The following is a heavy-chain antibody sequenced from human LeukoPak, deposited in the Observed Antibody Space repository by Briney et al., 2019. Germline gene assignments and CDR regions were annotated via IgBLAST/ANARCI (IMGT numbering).Heavy chain of an antibody. CDR3: ARSYYYDSSDYWNY. V-gene: IGHV4-59*08. CDR1: GXSISSYY. Sequence: PSETLSLTCTVSGXSISSYYWSWIRQPPGKGLEWIGYIYYSGSTNYNPSLKSRVTISVDTSKNQFSLKLSSVTAADTAVYYCARSYYYDSSDYWNYWGQGTLVTVSS. J-gene: IGHJ4*02. CDR2: IYYSGST. D-gene: IGHD3-22*01.